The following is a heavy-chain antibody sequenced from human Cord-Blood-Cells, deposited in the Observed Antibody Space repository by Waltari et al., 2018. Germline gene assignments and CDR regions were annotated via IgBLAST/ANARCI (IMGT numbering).Heavy chain of an antibody. V-gene: IGHV4-4*07. J-gene: IGHJ2*01. Sequence: QVQLQESGPGLVKPSETLSLTCPVSGGSTSSYYLSWIRQPAGKGLEWIGRIYTSGSTNYNPSLKSRVTMSVDTSKNQFSLKLSSVTAADTAVYYCARFRRPIGDVNWYFDLWGRGTLVTVSS. CDR2: IYTSGST. D-gene: IGHD3-16*01. CDR1: GGSTSSYY. CDR3: ARFRRPIGDVNWYFDL.